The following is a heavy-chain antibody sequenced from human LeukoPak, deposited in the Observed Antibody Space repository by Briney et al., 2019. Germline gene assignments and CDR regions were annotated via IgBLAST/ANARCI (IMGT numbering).Heavy chain of an antibody. CDR2: ISGSGGST. Sequence: PGGSLRLSCAASGFTFSSYAMSWVRQAPGKGLEWVSAISGSGGSTYYADSVKGRFTISRDNSKNTLYLQMNSLGAEDTAVYYCAKDPAYCTNSVCYDLFDYWGQGTLVTVSS. CDR3: AKDPAYCTNSVCYDLFDY. V-gene: IGHV3-23*01. J-gene: IGHJ4*02. CDR1: GFTFSSYA. D-gene: IGHD2-8*01.